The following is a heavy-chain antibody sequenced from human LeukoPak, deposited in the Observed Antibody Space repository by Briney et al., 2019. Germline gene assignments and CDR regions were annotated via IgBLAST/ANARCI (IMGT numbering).Heavy chain of an antibody. D-gene: IGHD3-10*01. V-gene: IGHV5-51*01. CDR1: GYSFTSYW. CDR3: ARHISDPSWFGELIPAPYYMDV. J-gene: IGHJ6*03. Sequence: GESLKISCKGSGYSFTSYWIGWVRQMPGKGLEWMGIIYPGDSDTRYSPSFQGQVTISADKSISTAYLQWSSLKASDTAMYYCARHISDPSWFGELIPAPYYMDVWGKGTTVTVSS. CDR2: IYPGDSDT.